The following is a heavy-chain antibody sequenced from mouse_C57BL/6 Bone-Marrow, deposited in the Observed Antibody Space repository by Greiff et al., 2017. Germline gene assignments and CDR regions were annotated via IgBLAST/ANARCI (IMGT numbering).Heavy chain of an antibody. CDR2: IYPGDGDT. CDR3: ARREFFYYGSSHWYIDV. V-gene: IGHV1-82*01. D-gene: IGHD1-1*01. J-gene: IGHJ1*03. Sequence: VQVVESGPELVKPGASVKISCKASGYAFSSSWMNWVKQRPGKGLEWIGRIYPGDGDTNYNGKFKGKATLTADKSSSTAYMQLSSLTSEDSAVYVCARREFFYYGSSHWYIDVWGTGTTVTVSS. CDR1: GYAFSSSW.